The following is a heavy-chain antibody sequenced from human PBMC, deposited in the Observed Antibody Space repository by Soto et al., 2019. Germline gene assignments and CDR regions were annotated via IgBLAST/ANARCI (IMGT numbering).Heavy chain of an antibody. V-gene: IGHV3-48*01. Sequence: EVQLVESGGGLVQPRGSLRLSCAASGFTFSIYNMNWVRQAPGKGLEWVSYISSSSSIIYYADSVKGRFTISRDDAKNSLYLQMNSLRAEDTAVYFCARDQEASWYTRYSDYWGQGTLVTVSS. CDR1: GFTFSIYN. D-gene: IGHD6-13*01. CDR2: ISSSSSII. CDR3: ARDQEASWYTRYSDY. J-gene: IGHJ4*02.